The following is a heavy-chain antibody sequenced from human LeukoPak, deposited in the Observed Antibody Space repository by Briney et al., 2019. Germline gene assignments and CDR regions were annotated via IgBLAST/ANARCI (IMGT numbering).Heavy chain of an antibody. CDR1: GYTFTSYD. J-gene: IGHJ5*02. CDR2: MNPNSGNT. Sequence: ASVTVSCTASGYTFTSYDINWVRQATGQGLEWMGWMNPNSGNTGYARKFQGRVTITRNTSITTAYMELSSLRSEDTAVYYCARGERSGSLVDPWGQGTLVTVSS. D-gene: IGHD3-3*01. V-gene: IGHV1-8*01. CDR3: ARGERSGSLVDP.